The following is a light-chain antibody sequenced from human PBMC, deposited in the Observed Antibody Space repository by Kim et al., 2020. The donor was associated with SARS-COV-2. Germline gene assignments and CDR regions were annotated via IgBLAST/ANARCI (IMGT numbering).Light chain of an antibody. V-gene: IGKV1-27*01. Sequence: DIQMTQSPSSLSASVGDRVTITCRASQGISNYLAWYQQKPGKVPKLLIYAASTLQSGVPSRFSGSGSGTDFTLTISSLRPEDVATYYCQKYNSAFGGGTKVDIK. CDR1: QGISNY. J-gene: IGKJ4*01. CDR2: AAS. CDR3: QKYNSA.